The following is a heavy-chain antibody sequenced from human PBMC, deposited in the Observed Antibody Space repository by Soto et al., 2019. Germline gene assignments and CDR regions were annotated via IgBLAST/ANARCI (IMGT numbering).Heavy chain of an antibody. D-gene: IGHD4-17*01. CDR3: ARDGYGDYTGWFDP. V-gene: IGHV4-31*03. J-gene: IGHJ5*02. CDR2: IYYSGST. Sequence: QVQLQESGPGLVKPSQTLSLTCTVSGGSISSGGYYCSWIRQHPGKGLEWIGYIYYSGSTYYNPSRKVRVTISVDTSKNQFSLKLSSVTAADTAVYYCARDGYGDYTGWFDPWGQGTLVTVSS. CDR1: GGSISSGGYY.